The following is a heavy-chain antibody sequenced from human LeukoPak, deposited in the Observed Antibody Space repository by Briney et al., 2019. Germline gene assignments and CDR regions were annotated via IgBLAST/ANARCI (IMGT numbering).Heavy chain of an antibody. CDR2: ISAYNGNT. D-gene: IGHD3-3*01. J-gene: IGHJ6*03. Sequence: ASVKVSCKASGYTFTSYGISWVRQAPGQGLEWMGWISAYNGNTNYAQKLQGRVTMTTDTSTSTAYMELRSLRSDDTAVYYCARDQDPYDFWSGLFRGHYYYMDVWGKGTTVTVSS. V-gene: IGHV1-18*01. CDR1: GYTFTSYG. CDR3: ARDQDPYDFWSGLFRGHYYYMDV.